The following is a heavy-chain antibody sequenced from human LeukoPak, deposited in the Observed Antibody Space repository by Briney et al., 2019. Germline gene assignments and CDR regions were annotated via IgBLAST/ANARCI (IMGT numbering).Heavy chain of an antibody. CDR3: AREVSSGWYFDY. CDR2: IYYSGST. D-gene: IGHD6-19*01. J-gene: IGHJ4*02. CDR1: GGSISSYY. V-gene: IGHV4-59*01. Sequence: KPSETLSLTCTVSGGSISSYYWSWIRQPPGKGLEWIGYIYYSGSTNYNPSLKSRVTISVDTSKNQFSLKLSSVTAADTAVYYCAREVSSGWYFDYWGQGTLVTVSS.